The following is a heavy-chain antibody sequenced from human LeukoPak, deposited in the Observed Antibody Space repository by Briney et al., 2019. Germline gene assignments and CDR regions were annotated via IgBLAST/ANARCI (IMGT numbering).Heavy chain of an antibody. D-gene: IGHD3-22*01. J-gene: IGHJ4*02. CDR2: ISWNSGSI. V-gene: IGHV3-9*01. Sequence: GRSLRLSCAASGFTFDDYAMHWVRQAPGKGLEWVSGISWNSGSIGYADSVKGRFTISRDNAKNSLYLQMNSLRAEDTALYYCAKGYYDSSGPGDYWGQGTLVTVSS. CDR1: GFTFDDYA. CDR3: AKGYYDSSGPGDY.